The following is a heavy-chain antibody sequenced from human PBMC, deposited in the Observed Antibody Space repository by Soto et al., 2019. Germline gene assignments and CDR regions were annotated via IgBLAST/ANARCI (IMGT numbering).Heavy chain of an antibody. CDR1: GSSISSGYY. CDR3: ARGAATVSPGWFDP. V-gene: IGHV4-38-2*01. Sequence: ETLSPTCAVSGSSISSGYYWCWIRQTPGKGLEWIASIYHSGSTYYNPSLKSRVTIAVDTSKNQFSLKLTSVTAAGTDVYYCARGAATVSPGWFDPWGQGFMVTVSS. CDR2: IYHSGST. J-gene: IGHJ5*02. D-gene: IGHD4-17*01.